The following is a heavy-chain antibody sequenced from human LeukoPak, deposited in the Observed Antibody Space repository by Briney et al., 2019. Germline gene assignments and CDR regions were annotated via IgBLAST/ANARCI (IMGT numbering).Heavy chain of an antibody. CDR1: GYTFTSYG. D-gene: IGHD3-9*01. Sequence: ASVKVSCKASGYTFTSYGISWVRQAPGQGLEWMGWISAYNGNTNYAQKLQGRVTMTTDTSTSTAYMELRSLRSDDTAVYYCARTPSHYDILTGYSHPYYFDYWGQGTLVTVSS. V-gene: IGHV1-18*01. CDR3: ARTPSHYDILTGYSHPYYFDY. CDR2: ISAYNGNT. J-gene: IGHJ4*02.